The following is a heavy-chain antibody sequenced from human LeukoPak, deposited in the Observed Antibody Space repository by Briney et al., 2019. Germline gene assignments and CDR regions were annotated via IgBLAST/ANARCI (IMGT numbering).Heavy chain of an antibody. D-gene: IGHD3-3*01. CDR3: ARGITIFGLVITSYFDP. Sequence: ASVKVSCKASGYTFTGYYMHWVRQAPGQGLEWMGWINPNSGGTNYAQKFQGRVTMTRDTSISTAYMELSRLRYDDTAVYYCARGITIFGLVITSYFDPWGQGTLVTVSS. V-gene: IGHV1-2*02. J-gene: IGHJ5*02. CDR2: INPNSGGT. CDR1: GYTFTGYY.